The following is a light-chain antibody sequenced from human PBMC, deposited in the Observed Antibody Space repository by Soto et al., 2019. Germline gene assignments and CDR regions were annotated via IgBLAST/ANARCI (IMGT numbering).Light chain of an antibody. J-gene: IGLJ1*01. Sequence: SYELTQPPSVSVAPGQTARITCGGNNIGSKSVHWYQQRPGQAPVLVLYDDSNRPSGIPERFSGSNSGSTATLTISSVEAGAEADYFCQVWDISSDQYLFGTGTKVTVL. V-gene: IGLV3-21*02. CDR1: NIGSKS. CDR3: QVWDISSDQYL. CDR2: DDS.